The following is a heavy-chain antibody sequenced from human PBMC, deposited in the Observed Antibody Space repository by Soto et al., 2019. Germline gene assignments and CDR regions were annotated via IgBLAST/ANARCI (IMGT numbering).Heavy chain of an antibody. CDR1: GFTFSSYA. V-gene: IGHV3-23*01. CDR2: ISGSGGST. CDR3: AKATPYYYDSSGYWFAFDI. Sequence: PGGSLRLSCAASGFTFSSYAMSWVRQAPGKGLEWVSAISGSGGSTYYADSVKGRFTISRDNSKNTLYLQMNSLRAEDTAVYYCAKATPYYYDSSGYWFAFDIWGQGTMVTVSS. J-gene: IGHJ3*02. D-gene: IGHD3-22*01.